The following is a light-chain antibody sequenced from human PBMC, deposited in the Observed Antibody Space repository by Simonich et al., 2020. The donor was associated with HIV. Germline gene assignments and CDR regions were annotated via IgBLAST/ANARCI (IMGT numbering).Light chain of an antibody. Sequence: DIVMTQSPDSLAVSLGERATINCESSQSVLYSSNNKNYLAWYQQKPGHPPKLLIYWASTRESGVPDRFSGSGSGTDFTLTISSLQAEDVAVYYCQQYYSTPYTFGQGTKLEIK. V-gene: IGKV4-1*01. CDR3: QQYYSTPYT. CDR2: WAS. CDR1: QSVLYSSNNKNY. J-gene: IGKJ2*01.